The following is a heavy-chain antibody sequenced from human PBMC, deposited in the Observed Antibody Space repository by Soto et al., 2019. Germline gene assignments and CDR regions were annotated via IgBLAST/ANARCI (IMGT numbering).Heavy chain of an antibody. J-gene: IGHJ4*02. D-gene: IGHD2-15*01. CDR2: IIPILRTT. Sequence: QVQLVQSGAEVKKPGSSVKVSCKASGNTLSSYAFTWLRQAPGKGFELMGTIIPILRTTEYEQKFQGRVTITADESTTTAYMELSGLTSGDTGIYFCARGYQPILPFDFWGQGTLVTVSS. V-gene: IGHV1-69*11. CDR3: ARGYQPILPFDF. CDR1: GNTLSSYA.